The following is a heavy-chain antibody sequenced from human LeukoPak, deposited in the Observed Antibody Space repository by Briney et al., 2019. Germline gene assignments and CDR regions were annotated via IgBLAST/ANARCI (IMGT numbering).Heavy chain of an antibody. V-gene: IGHV1-69*05. Sequence: ASVKLSCKASGGTFTSYAISWVRQAPGQGLEWMGGIIPIFGTANYAQKFQGRVTITTDASTSTAYMQLSSLRPAATAVSSFAMRGYSGSYSGHDYWGQGTLVTVSS. CDR2: IIPIFGTA. CDR3: AMRGYSGSYSGHDY. D-gene: IGHD1-26*01. CDR1: GGTFTSYA. J-gene: IGHJ4*02.